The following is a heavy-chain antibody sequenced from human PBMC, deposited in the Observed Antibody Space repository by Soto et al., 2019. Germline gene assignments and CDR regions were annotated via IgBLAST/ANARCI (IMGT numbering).Heavy chain of an antibody. D-gene: IGHD2-15*01. J-gene: IGHJ3*02. CDR1: GFTFSSYS. Sequence: GGSLRLSCAASGFTFSSYSMNWVRQAPGKGLEWVSSISSSSSYIYYADSVKGRFTISRDNAKNSLYLQMNSLRAEDTAVYYCARDKSNCSGGSCYSDADAFDIWGQGTMVTVSS. V-gene: IGHV3-21*01. CDR3: ARDKSNCSGGSCYSDADAFDI. CDR2: ISSSSSYI.